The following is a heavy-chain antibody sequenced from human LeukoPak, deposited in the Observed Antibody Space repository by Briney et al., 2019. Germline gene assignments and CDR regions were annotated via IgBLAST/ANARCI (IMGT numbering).Heavy chain of an antibody. CDR1: GYTFTSYD. J-gene: IGHJ6*03. D-gene: IGHD6-13*01. Sequence: ASVKVSCKASGYTFTSYDINWVRQATGQGLEWMGWMNPNSGNTGYAQKFQGRVTITRNTSISTAYMELSSLRSEDTAVYYCARGYSSGWYGTYYYYYMDVWGKGTTVTVS. CDR2: MNPNSGNT. V-gene: IGHV1-8*03. CDR3: ARGYSSGWYGTYYYYYMDV.